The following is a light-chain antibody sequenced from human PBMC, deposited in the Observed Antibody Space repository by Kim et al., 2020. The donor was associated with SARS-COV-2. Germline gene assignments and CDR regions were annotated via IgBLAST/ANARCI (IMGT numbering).Light chain of an antibody. V-gene: IGLV2-14*03. CDR1: SSDVGYYNY. J-gene: IGLJ3*02. CDR3: NSYTTSSTWV. Sequence: GQSITLSCTGTSSDVGYYNYVSWYQQHPGKAPKLMIYDVSNRPSGVSNRFSASKSGNTASLIISGLQAEDEADYYCNSYTTSSTWVFGGGTQLTVL. CDR2: DVS.